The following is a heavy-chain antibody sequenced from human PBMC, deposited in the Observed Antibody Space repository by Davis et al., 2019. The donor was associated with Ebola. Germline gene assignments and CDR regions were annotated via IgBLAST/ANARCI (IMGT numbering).Heavy chain of an antibody. D-gene: IGHD3-22*01. CDR3: ARGWLRSGLDS. J-gene: IGHJ4*02. CDR2: TYYTSKWYN. Sequence: HSQTLSLTCAISGDSVSGSSGAWNWIRQSPSRGLEWLGRTYYTSKWYNDYAESVKSRINIKPDTSKNQLALQMNSVTPEDTAVYYCARGWLRSGLDSWGQGTLVTVSS. V-gene: IGHV6-1*01. CDR1: GDSVSGSSGA.